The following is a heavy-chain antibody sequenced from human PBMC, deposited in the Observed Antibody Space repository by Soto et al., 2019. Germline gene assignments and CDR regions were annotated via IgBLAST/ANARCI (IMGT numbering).Heavy chain of an antibody. J-gene: IGHJ3*02. Sequence: GGSLRLSCAASGFTFSSYGMHWVRQAPGQGLEWVAVISYDGNNKYYADSVKGRFTISRDNSKNTLYLQMDSLRAEDTAVYYCAQGGHSRSDAFDIWGPGTMVTVSS. CDR2: ISYDGNNK. CDR3: AQGGHSRSDAFDI. CDR1: GFTFSSYG. V-gene: IGHV3-30*18. D-gene: IGHD6-6*01.